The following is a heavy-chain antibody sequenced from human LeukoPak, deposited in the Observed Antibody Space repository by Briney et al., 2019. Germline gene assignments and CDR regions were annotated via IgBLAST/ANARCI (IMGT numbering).Heavy chain of an antibody. D-gene: IGHD3-10*01. CDR2: IKQDGSEK. Sequence: PGGPLRLSCVASGFTFSSYWMSWVRQTPGKGLEWVANIKQDGSEKNYVDSVKGRFTISRDNAKNSLYLQMNSLRADDTAVYYCARERGSGSYHPFDPWGQGTLATVSS. CDR3: ARERGSGSYHPFDP. CDR1: GFTFSSYW. J-gene: IGHJ5*02. V-gene: IGHV3-7*01.